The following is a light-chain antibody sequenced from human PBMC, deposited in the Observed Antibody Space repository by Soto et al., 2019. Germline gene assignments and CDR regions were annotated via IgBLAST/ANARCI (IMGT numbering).Light chain of an antibody. CDR2: GAS. V-gene: IGKV3-15*01. CDR3: QQYNNWPYT. Sequence: EIVLTQSPETLSVSPGERATLSCRASQSVSSKLAWYQQKPGQAPRLLIYGASARATGVPARFSGSGSGTELTLTNSSLQSEDFAVYYCQQYNNWPYTFGQGTKLDIK. J-gene: IGKJ2*01. CDR1: QSVSSK.